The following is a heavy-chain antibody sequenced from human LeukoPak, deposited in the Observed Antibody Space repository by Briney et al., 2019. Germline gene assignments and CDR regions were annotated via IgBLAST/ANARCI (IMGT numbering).Heavy chain of an antibody. J-gene: IGHJ6*03. V-gene: IGHV1-69*13. CDR2: IIPIFGTA. Sequence: GASVKVSCKASGGTFSSYAISWVRQAPGQGLEWMGGIIPIFGTANYAQKFQGRVTITADEFTSTAYMELSSLRSEDTAVYYCARVKVDTAMVTYYYYYMDVWGKGTTVTISS. CDR1: GGTFSSYA. CDR3: ARVKVDTAMVTYYYYYMDV. D-gene: IGHD5-18*01.